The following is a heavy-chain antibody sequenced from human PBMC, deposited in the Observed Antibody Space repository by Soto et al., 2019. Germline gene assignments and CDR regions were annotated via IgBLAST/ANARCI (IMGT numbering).Heavy chain of an antibody. CDR3: VRDVESSGISGSCGAFDI. Sequence: QVQLQESGPGLVKPSETLSLICTVSGGSIRNYFWTWIRQPAGKGLEWIGRIYSSGNTVYNASLNSRVTMSIDMSKIQFSLKLSSMTAAYTAVYYCVRDVESSGISGSCGAFDIWGQGTVVTVSS. D-gene: IGHD1-20*01. CDR2: IYSSGNT. CDR1: GGSIRNYF. V-gene: IGHV4-4*07. J-gene: IGHJ3*02.